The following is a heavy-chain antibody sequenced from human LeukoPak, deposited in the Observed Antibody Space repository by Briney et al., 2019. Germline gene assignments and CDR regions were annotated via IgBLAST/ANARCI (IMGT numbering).Heavy chain of an antibody. V-gene: IGHV1-69*13. CDR2: IIPIFGTA. CDR3: ASSPDSRWNWFDP. D-gene: IGHD3-22*01. Sequence: SVKVSCKASGGTFSSYAISWLRQAPGQGLEWMGGIIPIFGTANYAQKFQGRVTITADESTSTAYMELSSLRSEDTAVYYCASSPDSRWNWFDPWGQGTLVTVSS. J-gene: IGHJ5*02. CDR1: GGTFSSYA.